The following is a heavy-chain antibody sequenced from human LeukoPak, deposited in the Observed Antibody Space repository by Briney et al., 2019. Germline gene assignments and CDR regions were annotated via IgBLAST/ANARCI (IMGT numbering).Heavy chain of an antibody. Sequence: PSETLSLTCAVYGGSFSDYYWSCIRQPPGKGLEWIGEINHSGSTNYNPSLKSRVTISVDTSKNQFSLKLSSVTAADTAVYYCARGCSGGTCYDYWGQGTLVTVSS. D-gene: IGHD2-15*01. CDR3: ARGCSGGTCYDY. CDR1: GGSFSDYY. CDR2: INHSGST. J-gene: IGHJ4*02. V-gene: IGHV4-34*01.